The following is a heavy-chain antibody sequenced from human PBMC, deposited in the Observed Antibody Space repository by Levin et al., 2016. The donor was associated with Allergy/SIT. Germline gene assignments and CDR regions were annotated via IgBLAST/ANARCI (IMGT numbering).Heavy chain of an antibody. V-gene: IGHV3-74*01. CDR3: VRSNVK. CDR2: INGDGYIT. Sequence: VRQAPGKGLVWVSRINGDGYITSYADSVRGRFTISRDNTENTLYLQMNSLRVEDTAVYYCVRSNVKWGQGTLVTVSS. D-gene: IGHD4-11*01. J-gene: IGHJ4*02.